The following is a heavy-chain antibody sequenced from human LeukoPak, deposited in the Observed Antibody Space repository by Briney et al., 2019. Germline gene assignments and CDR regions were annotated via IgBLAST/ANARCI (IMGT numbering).Heavy chain of an antibody. CDR1: GFTFDDYA. CDR3: AKDTGDGITGTSGDFDI. V-gene: IGHV3-9*01. J-gene: IGHJ3*02. D-gene: IGHD1-20*01. CDR2: ISWNSGSI. Sequence: GGSLRLSCAASGFTFDDYAMHWVRQAPGKGLEWVSGISWNSGSIGYADSVKGRFTISRDNAKNSLYLQMNSLRAEDTALYYCAKDTGDGITGTSGDFDIWGQGTMVTLSS.